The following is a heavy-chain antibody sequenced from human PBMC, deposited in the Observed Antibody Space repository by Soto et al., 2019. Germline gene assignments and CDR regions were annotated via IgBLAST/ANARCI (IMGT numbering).Heavy chain of an antibody. CDR1: GFTFSIYD. V-gene: IGHV3-23*01. CDR2: ISGSGGGGGST. CDR3: ARYLMPTTTTTFAY. D-gene: IGHD4-4*01. J-gene: IGHJ4*02. Sequence: GGSLTLSCAASGFTFSIYDMSWLRQAPGKGLEWVSAISGSGGGGGSTYYADSVKGRFTISRDNSKNTLYLQMNSLRAEDTAIYYCARYLMPTTTTTFAYWGQGTLVTVSS.